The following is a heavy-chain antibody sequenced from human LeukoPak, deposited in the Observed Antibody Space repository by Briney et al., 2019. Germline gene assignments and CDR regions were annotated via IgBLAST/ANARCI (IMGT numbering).Heavy chain of an antibody. V-gene: IGHV4-30-2*01. Sequence: SETLSLTCAVSGGSISSGGYSWSWIRQPPGKGLEWIGYIYHSGSTYYNPSLKSRVTISVDRSKYQFSLKLSSVTAADTAVYYCARGIGFQEGWFDPWGQGTLVTVSS. CDR2: IYHSGST. CDR3: ARGIGFQEGWFDP. D-gene: IGHD6-25*01. CDR1: GGSISSGGYS. J-gene: IGHJ5*02.